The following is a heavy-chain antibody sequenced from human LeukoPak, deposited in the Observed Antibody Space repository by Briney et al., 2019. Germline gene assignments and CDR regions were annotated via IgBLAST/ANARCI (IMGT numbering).Heavy chain of an antibody. CDR1: GFTFSSYE. CDR3: ARGDYYDSSPHY. J-gene: IGHJ1*01. CDR2: ISSSGTTI. Sequence: PGGSLRLSCAASGFTFSSYEMKWVRQAPGKGLEWVSYISSSGTTIYYADSVKGRFTISRDNSKNSVFLQMNSLRVDDTALYYCARGDYYDSSPHYWGQGTLVIVSS. V-gene: IGHV3-48*03. D-gene: IGHD3-22*01.